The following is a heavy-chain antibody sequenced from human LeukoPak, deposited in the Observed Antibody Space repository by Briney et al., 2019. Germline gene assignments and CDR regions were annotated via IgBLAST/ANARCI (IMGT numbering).Heavy chain of an antibody. D-gene: IGHD1-26*01. CDR1: GFTFSNSA. J-gene: IGHJ4*02. CDR2: VIVGSGNT. CDR3: AAELYSGTFGRCCSFAY. V-gene: IGHV1-58*02. Sequence: GASVKVSCKTSGFTFSNSAIQWVRQARGQRLEWVGWVIVGSGNTHYAQRFQDRVTITRDMSTNTAYLELSGLTSDDTAVYYCAAELYSGTFGRCCSFAYWGQGTLVTVSS.